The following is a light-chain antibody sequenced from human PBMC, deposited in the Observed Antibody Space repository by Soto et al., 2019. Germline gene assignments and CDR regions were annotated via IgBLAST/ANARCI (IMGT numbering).Light chain of an antibody. J-gene: IGKJ1*01. CDR1: QSISSW. CDR3: QQYNSYSLT. CDR2: KAS. V-gene: IGKV1-5*03. Sequence: DIQMTQSPSTLSASVGDRVTITCRASQSISSWLAWYQQKPGKAPKLLIYKASSLKSGVPSRFSGNGSGTEFTLTISSLQPDDFATYYCQQYNSYSLTFGQGTKVEIK.